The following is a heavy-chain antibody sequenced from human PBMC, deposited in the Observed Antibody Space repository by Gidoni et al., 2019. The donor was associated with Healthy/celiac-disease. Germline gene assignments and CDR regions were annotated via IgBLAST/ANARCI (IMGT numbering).Heavy chain of an antibody. CDR3: ARDAHRAHHYDFWSGYLGPYYYYGMDV. D-gene: IGHD3-3*01. V-gene: IGHV3-30-3*01. CDR1: GFTFSSYA. Sequence: QVQLVESGGGVVQPGRSLRLSCAASGFTFSSYAMHWFRQAPGKGLEWVAVISYDGSNKYYADSVKGRFTISRDNSKNTLYLQMNSLRAEDTAVYYCARDAHRAHHYDFWSGYLGPYYYYGMDVWGQGTTVTVSS. J-gene: IGHJ6*02. CDR2: ISYDGSNK.